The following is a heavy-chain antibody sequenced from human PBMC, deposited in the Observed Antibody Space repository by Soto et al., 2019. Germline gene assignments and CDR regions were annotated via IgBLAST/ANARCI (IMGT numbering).Heavy chain of an antibody. CDR2: ISSTGKNI. D-gene: IGHD4-17*01. CDR1: GFTFIDYY. V-gene: IGHV3-11*01. J-gene: IGHJ4*02. CDR3: GRSHGAGSY. Sequence: QVRLVESVGDLVKPGESLRLSCVASGFTFIDYYMNWVRQAPGKGLEWISYISSTGKNIYYSDSVKGRFIVSRDNAKNSLFLQMNSLTADDTAVYYCGRSHGAGSYWGQGTRVTVSS.